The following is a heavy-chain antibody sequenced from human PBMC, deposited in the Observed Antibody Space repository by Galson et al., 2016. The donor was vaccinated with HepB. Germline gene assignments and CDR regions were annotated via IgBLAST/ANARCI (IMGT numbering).Heavy chain of an antibody. D-gene: IGHD1-1*01. CDR2: ISSSGNT. J-gene: IGHJ3*02. CDR1: GGSVRTHY. V-gene: IGHV4-4*07. CDR3: ARDSSYYNSTTPHDAFDI. Sequence: VSGGSVRTHYWTWVRQPAGKGLEWIGRISSSGNTNYDPSLRGRVTMSLDTSKNHFSLRLTSVTAADTAVYSCARDSSYYNSTTPHDAFDIWGLGTLVAVS.